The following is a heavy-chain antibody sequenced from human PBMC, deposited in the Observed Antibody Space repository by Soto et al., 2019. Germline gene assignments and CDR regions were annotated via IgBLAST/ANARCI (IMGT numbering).Heavy chain of an antibody. CDR3: ARDLGAYSSSGRYYYGMDV. Sequence: QVQLVESGGGVVQPGRSLRLSCAASGFTFSSYAMHWVRQAPGKGLQWVAVISYDGSNKYYADSVKGRFTISRDNSKNMLYLQMNSLRAEDTAVYYCARDLGAYSSSGRYYYGMDVWGQGTTVTVSS. CDR2: ISYDGSNK. V-gene: IGHV3-30-3*01. J-gene: IGHJ6*02. D-gene: IGHD6-13*01. CDR1: GFTFSSYA.